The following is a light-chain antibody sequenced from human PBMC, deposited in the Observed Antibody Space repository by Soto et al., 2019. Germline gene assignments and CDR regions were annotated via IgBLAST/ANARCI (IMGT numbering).Light chain of an antibody. J-gene: IGKJ1*01. CDR1: QTISHY. V-gene: IGKV1-39*01. CDR2: AAS. Sequence: DIQMTQSPSSLSASVGDRVTITCRASQTISHYLNWYRQQPGKAPKLLIYAASNLQSGVPSRFSGSGSGTEFSLTISNLQPDDCATYYCQQYENYWTFGQGTRVEIK. CDR3: QQYENYWT.